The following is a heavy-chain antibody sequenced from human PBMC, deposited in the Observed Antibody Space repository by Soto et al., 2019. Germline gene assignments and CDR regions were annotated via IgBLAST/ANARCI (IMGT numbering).Heavy chain of an antibody. J-gene: IGHJ5*02. CDR1: SFTFSSDA. CDR3: AKDLRHCSRTGCGFDP. Sequence: GGSLRVSCAASSFTFSSDAMSWVRQAPGKGLEWVSAISGSGGSTYYADSVKGRFTISGDNSKNTLYLQMNSLRAEDTAVYYCAKDLRHCSRTGCGFDPWGQGP. CDR2: ISGSGGST. D-gene: IGHD2-2*01. V-gene: IGHV3-23*01.